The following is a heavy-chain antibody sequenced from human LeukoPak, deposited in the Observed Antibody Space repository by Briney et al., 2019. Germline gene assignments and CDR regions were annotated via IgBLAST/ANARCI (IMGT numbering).Heavy chain of an antibody. Sequence: AGGSLRLSCAASGFTFSNAWMNWVRQAPGKGLEWVGRIKSKTDGGTTDYAAPVKGRFTISRDDSKNTLYLQMNSLKTEDTAVYYCSTTYYYDSSEGYWGQGTLVTVSS. J-gene: IGHJ4*02. V-gene: IGHV3-15*07. CDR1: GFTFSNAW. CDR2: IKSKTDGGTT. CDR3: STTYYYDSSEGY. D-gene: IGHD3-22*01.